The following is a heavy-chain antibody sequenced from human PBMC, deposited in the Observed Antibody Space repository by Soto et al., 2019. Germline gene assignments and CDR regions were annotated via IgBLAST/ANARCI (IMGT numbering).Heavy chain of an antibody. CDR2: IYDDGST. CDR3: ARTATTVTSVVAGTNHHSFAFDI. J-gene: IGHJ3*02. CDR1: GITVSSYY. Sequence: EVQLVESGGGSVQRGGSLRLSCAASGITVSSYYMSWVRQAPGKGLGWVSVIYDDGSTHYADSVKGRFSISRDISKNTLFLQIDSLRTEDTAVYYCARTATTVTSVVAGTNHHSFAFDIWGQGTKVTVSS. V-gene: IGHV3-66*01. D-gene: IGHD4-17*01.